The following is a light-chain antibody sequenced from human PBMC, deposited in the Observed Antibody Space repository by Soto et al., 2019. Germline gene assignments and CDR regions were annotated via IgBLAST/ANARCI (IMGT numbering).Light chain of an antibody. CDR1: QSVSSSH. CDR3: QQYGSSPRT. Sequence: EIVLTQSPGTLSLSPGERATLSCRASQSVSSSHLAWYQQKPGQAPRLLISGASSRATGIPDRFTGCGSGTDFTLTISRLEPEDFAVYYCQQYGSSPRTFGQGTKVDIK. V-gene: IGKV3-20*01. CDR2: GAS. J-gene: IGKJ1*01.